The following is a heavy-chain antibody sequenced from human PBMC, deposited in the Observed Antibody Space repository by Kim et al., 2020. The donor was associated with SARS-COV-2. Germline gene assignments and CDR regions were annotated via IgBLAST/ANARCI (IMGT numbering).Heavy chain of an antibody. J-gene: IGHJ6*02. CDR3: ARNVPYGDYASGLDV. V-gene: IGHV3-30-3*01. Sequence: GGSLRLSCAASEVTFNINIIHWVRQAPGKGLEWLALISYDGSHKFYGDSVKGRFPVSRDNSKKTVSLQMDGLRAEDTAVYHCARNVPYGDYASGLDVWGQGPTVTVSS. CDR2: ISYDGSHK. D-gene: IGHD4-17*01. CDR1: EVTFNINI.